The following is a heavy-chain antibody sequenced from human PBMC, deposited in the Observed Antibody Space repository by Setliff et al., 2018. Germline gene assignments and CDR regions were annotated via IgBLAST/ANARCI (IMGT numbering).Heavy chain of an antibody. CDR1: GYTFTGYA. D-gene: IGHD6-19*01. J-gene: IGHJ4*02. CDR3: ARAVAVPAAFDY. V-gene: IGHV1-3*01. CDR2: INAGNGNT. Sequence: RASVKVSCKASGYTFTGYAMHWVRQAPGQRLEWMGWINAGNGNTKYSQKFQGRVTITRDTSASTAYMELSSLRSEDTAVYYCARAVAVPAAFDYWGQGTLVTVSS.